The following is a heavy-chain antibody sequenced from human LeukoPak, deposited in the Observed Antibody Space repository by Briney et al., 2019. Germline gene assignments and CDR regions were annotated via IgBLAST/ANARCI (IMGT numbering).Heavy chain of an antibody. J-gene: IGHJ4*01. D-gene: IGHD3-9*01. V-gene: IGHV3-23*01. CDR3: AKWGDYDILTGYYDSDY. CDR1: GFIFSNYA. Sequence: PGASLRLYCAASGFIFSNYAMSWVRQAPWKGLEWVSAIGGRDGGTYYADSVKGRFTVSRDDPENTLYLQMNTLRVEDTAVYYCAKWGDYDILTGYYDSDYWGHGTLVTVSS. CDR2: IGGRDGGT.